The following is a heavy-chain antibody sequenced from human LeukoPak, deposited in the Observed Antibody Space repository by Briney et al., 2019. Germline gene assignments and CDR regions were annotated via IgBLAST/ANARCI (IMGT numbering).Heavy chain of an antibody. CDR3: ARGAMVRGVIRGAFDI. Sequence: GASVKVSCKASGYTFTSYGISWMRQAPGQGLEWMGIINPSGGSTSYAQKFQGRVTMTRDTSTSTVYMELSSLRSEDTAVYYCARGAMVRGVIRGAFDIWGQGTMVTVSS. V-gene: IGHV1-46*01. J-gene: IGHJ3*02. CDR1: GYTFTSYG. D-gene: IGHD3-10*01. CDR2: INPSGGST.